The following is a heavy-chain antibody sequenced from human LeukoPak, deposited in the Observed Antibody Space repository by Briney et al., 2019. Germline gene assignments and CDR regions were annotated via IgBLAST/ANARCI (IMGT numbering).Heavy chain of an antibody. Sequence: SETLSLTCTVSGASFNSDDQYWNWIRQSPGKGLEWIGSIHPSGMLYNNPSLESRVTMSVDTSKNQFSLKLSSVTAADTAVYYCAREGYSSSWYVGYYYYYMDVWGKGTTVTVSS. CDR3: AREGYSSSWYVGYYYYYMDV. CDR2: IHPSGML. V-gene: IGHV4-39*07. D-gene: IGHD6-13*01. CDR1: GASFNSDDQY. J-gene: IGHJ6*03.